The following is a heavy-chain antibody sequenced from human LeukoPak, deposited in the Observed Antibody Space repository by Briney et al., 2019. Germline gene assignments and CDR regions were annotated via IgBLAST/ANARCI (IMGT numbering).Heavy chain of an antibody. J-gene: IGHJ5*02. D-gene: IGHD3-10*01. CDR3: ARELWFANAPGSWLDP. Sequence: SQTLSLTCVVSGDSISSGASSWSWIRQPPGKGLEWIGYIFHTGSTFYNPSLKSRLTISVDNSKNQFSLRLSSVTAADTAVYCCARELWFANAPGSWLDPWGQGTLVTVSS. V-gene: IGHV4-30-2*01. CDR2: IFHTGST. CDR1: GDSISSGASS.